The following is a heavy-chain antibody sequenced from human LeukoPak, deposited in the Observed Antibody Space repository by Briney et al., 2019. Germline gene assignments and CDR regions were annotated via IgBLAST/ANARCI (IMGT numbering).Heavy chain of an antibody. V-gene: IGHV4-30-2*01. CDR1: GGSISSGGYS. D-gene: IGHD5-12*01. CDR3: ASGAWATARFDY. CDR2: IYHSGST. J-gene: IGHJ4*02. Sequence: SQTLSLTCAVSGGSISSGGYSWSWIRQPPGQGLEWIGYIYHSGSTYYNPSLKSRVTISVDRSKNQFSLKLSSVTAADTAVYYCASGAWATARFDYWGQGTLVTVSS.